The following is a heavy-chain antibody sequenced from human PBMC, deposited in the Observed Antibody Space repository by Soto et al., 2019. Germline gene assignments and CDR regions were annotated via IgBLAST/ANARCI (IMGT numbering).Heavy chain of an antibody. J-gene: IGHJ2*01. D-gene: IGHD3-22*01. CDR2: IYYSGSP. CDR1: GGSISSSSYY. CDR3: ARHEVVVGTGSFDL. Sequence: QLQLQESGPGLVKPSETLSLTCTVSGGSISSSSYYWGWIRQPPGKGLEWIGSIYYSGSPYYNPSLKSRVPISVDTSKNQFSLKLSSVTAADTAVYYCARHEVVVGTGSFDLWGRGTLVTVSS. V-gene: IGHV4-39*01.